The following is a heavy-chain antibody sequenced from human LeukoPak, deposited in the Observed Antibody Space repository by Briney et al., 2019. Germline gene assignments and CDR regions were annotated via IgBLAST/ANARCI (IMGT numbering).Heavy chain of an antibody. V-gene: IGHV3-30*18. CDR1: GFTFSSYG. D-gene: IGHD3-22*01. Sequence: GGSLRLSSAASGFTFSSYGMHWVRQAPGKGLEWVAVISYDGSNKYYADSVKGRFTISRDNSKNTLYLQMNSLRAEDTAVYYCAKGVYYYDSSGYSNDAFDIWGQGTMVTVSS. CDR2: ISYDGSNK. CDR3: AKGVYYYDSSGYSNDAFDI. J-gene: IGHJ3*02.